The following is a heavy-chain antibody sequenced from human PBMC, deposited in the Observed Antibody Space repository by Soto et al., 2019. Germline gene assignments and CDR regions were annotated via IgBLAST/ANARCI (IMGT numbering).Heavy chain of an antibody. J-gene: IGHJ3*01. D-gene: IGHD1-7*01. Sequence: LRLSCAASEFTFRSYWMHWVRQSPGKGLVWVSRISGDGSSTNYADSVKGRFTISRDNAKNTVYLQIDSLRAEDTAVYYCARSLPGTYGAFDLWGQGTMVTVSS. CDR2: ISGDGSST. V-gene: IGHV3-74*01. CDR3: ARSLPGTYGAFDL. CDR1: EFTFRSYW.